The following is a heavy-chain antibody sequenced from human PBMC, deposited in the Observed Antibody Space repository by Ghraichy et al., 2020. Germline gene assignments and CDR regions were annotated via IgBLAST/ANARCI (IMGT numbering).Heavy chain of an antibody. CDR2: ISWDGGST. CDR3: ARGYSSGWYGPEYYFDY. D-gene: IGHD6-19*01. CDR1: GFTFDDYA. Sequence: GGSLRLSCAASGFTFDDYAMHWVRQAPGKGLEWVSLISWDGGSTYYADSMKGRFTISRDNSKNSLYLHMNSLRAEDTALYYCARGYSSGWYGPEYYFDYWGQGTLVTVSS. V-gene: IGHV3-43D*03. J-gene: IGHJ4*02.